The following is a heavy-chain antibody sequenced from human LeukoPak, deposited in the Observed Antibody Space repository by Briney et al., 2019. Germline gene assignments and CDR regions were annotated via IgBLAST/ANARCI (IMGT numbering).Heavy chain of an antibody. V-gene: IGHV4-59*01. CDR2: IYYSGST. CDR1: GGSISSYY. D-gene: IGHD5-24*01. Sequence: SETLSLTCTVSGGSISSYYWSWIRQPPGKGLEWIGYIYYSGSTNYNPSLKSRVTISVDTSKNQFSLKLSSVTAADTAVYYCARQDGRRRYFDYWGQGTLVTVPS. CDR3: ARQDGRRRYFDY. J-gene: IGHJ4*02.